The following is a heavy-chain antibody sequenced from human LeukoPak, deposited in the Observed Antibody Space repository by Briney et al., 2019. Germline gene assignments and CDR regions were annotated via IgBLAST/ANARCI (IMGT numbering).Heavy chain of an antibody. Sequence: WGSLRLSCAASGFTFSSYSMNWVRQAPGKGLEWVSSISSSSSYIYYADSVKGRFTISRDNAKNSLYLQMNSLRAEDTAVYYCARDTIAAADRPFDYWGQGTLVTVSS. CDR3: ARDTIAAADRPFDY. CDR2: ISSSSSYI. V-gene: IGHV3-21*01. CDR1: GFTFSSYS. D-gene: IGHD6-13*01. J-gene: IGHJ4*02.